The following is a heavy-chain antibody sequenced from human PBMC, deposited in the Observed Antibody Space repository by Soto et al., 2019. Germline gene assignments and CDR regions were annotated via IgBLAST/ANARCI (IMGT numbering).Heavy chain of an antibody. J-gene: IGHJ5*02. CDR1: GYPFSDNQ. V-gene: IGHV1-2*02. D-gene: IGHD4-4*01. CDR2: INPKSDDT. Sequence: GASVKVSCKASGYPFSDNQIHWLRRAPGQGLEWMGRINPKSDDTNYAQKCQGRVTMTRDTSIDTAYLELTGLTSDDTATYYCARKHSLDYIRWGLDPWGQGTLVTVSS. CDR3: ARKHSLDYIRWGLDP.